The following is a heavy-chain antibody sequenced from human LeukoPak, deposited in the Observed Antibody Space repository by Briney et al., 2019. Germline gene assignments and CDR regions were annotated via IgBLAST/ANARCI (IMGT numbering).Heavy chain of an antibody. CDR3: ARNLVPAATSVLPQDY. D-gene: IGHD2-2*01. CDR2: ISAYNGNT. Sequence: ASVKVSCKASGYTFTSYGISWVRQAPGQGLEWMGWISAYNGNTNYAQKLQGRVTMTTDASTSTAYMELRSLRSDDTAVYYCARNLVPAATSVLPQDYWGQGTLVTVSS. CDR1: GYTFTSYG. J-gene: IGHJ4*02. V-gene: IGHV1-18*01.